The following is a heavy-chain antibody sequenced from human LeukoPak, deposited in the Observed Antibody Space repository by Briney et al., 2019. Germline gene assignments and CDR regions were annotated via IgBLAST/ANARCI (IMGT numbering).Heavy chain of an antibody. CDR1: GGSVNTYY. J-gene: IGHJ4*02. Sequence: SETLSLTCSVSGGSVNTYYWSWIRQPPGKGLEWIGYVYYTGSTNYNPSLKSRVTIFEDKPKNQFSLRLSSVTVADTAVYYCARHFAYSSSSYFDYWGQGNLVTVSS. CDR3: ARHFAYSSSSYFDY. CDR2: VYYTGST. V-gene: IGHV4-59*08. D-gene: IGHD6-6*01.